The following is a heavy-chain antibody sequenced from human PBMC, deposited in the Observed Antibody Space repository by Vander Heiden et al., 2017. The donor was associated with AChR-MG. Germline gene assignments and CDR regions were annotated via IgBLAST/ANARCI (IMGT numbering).Heavy chain of an antibody. D-gene: IGHD5-18*01. CDR3: ARGRTAMVKGGGDY. CDR2: INHSGST. V-gene: IGHV4-34*01. CDR1: GGSFSGYY. Sequence: QVQLQQWGAGLLKPSETLSLTCAVYGGSFSGYYWSWIRQPPGKGLEWIGEINHSGSTNYNPSLKSRVTISVDTSKNQFSLKLSSVTAADTAVYYCARGRTAMVKGGGDYWGQGTLVTVSS. J-gene: IGHJ4*02.